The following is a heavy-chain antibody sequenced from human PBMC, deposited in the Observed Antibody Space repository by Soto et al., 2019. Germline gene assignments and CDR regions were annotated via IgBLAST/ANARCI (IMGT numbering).Heavy chain of an antibody. D-gene: IGHD3-22*01. CDR3: TRVAPQLYESSGHPDY. J-gene: IGHJ4*02. Sequence: GGSLRLSCTASGFTLGDYAMSWVRQAPGKGLEWVGLIRSKAYYGTTEYAASVRDRFTISRDDSKSIAYLQMNSLKTEDTAIYYCTRVAPQLYESSGHPDYWGQGTLVTVSS. CDR1: GFTLGDYA. V-gene: IGHV3-49*04. CDR2: IRSKAYYGTT.